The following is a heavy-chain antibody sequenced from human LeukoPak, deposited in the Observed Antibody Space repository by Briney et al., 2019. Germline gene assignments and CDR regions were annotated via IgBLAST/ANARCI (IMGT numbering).Heavy chain of an antibody. D-gene: IGHD5-18*01. Sequence: SETLSLTCTVSGGSISSSSYYWGWIRQPPGKGLEWIGSIYYSGSTYYNPSPKSRVTISVDTSKNQFSLKLSSVTAADTAVYYCAREFDTAMVSNWFDPWGQGTLVTVSS. V-gene: IGHV4-39*07. CDR1: GGSISSSSYY. CDR3: AREFDTAMVSNWFDP. J-gene: IGHJ5*02. CDR2: IYYSGST.